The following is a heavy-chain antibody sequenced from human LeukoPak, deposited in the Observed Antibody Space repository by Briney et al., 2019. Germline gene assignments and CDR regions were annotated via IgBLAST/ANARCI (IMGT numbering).Heavy chain of an antibody. V-gene: IGHV3-21*01. Sequence: GGSLRLSCATSGFTFSNHDMNWVRQAPGKGLEWVSSITGSSNSIDFADSVKGRFAISRDNAKNSLFLQMGSLRVEDTAVYYCVREGSGSTHYMDVWGKGTTVIVSS. D-gene: IGHD3-10*01. CDR1: GFTFSNHD. J-gene: IGHJ6*03. CDR3: VREGSGSTHYMDV. CDR2: ITGSSNSI.